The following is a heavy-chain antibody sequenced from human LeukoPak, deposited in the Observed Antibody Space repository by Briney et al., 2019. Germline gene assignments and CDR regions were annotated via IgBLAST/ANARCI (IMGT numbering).Heavy chain of an antibody. J-gene: IGHJ3*02. V-gene: IGHV4-59*01. CDR3: AGTVGATSDAFDI. Sequence: NTSETLSLTCTASGGSISSYYWSWIRQPPGKGLEWIGYIYYSGSTNYNPSLKSRVTISVDTSKNQFSLKLSSVTAADTAVYYCAGTVGATSDAFDIWGQGTMVTVSS. CDR2: IYYSGST. D-gene: IGHD1-26*01. CDR1: GGSISSYY.